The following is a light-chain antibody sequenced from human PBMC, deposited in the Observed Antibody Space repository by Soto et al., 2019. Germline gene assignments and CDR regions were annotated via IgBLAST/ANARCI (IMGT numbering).Light chain of an antibody. J-gene: IGKJ1*01. V-gene: IGKV1-9*01. CDR3: QQLNCYPWT. Sequence: DIQLTQSQSFLSASVGDRFTITCRASQGISSYLAWYQQKPGKAPKLLIYAASTLQSGGPSRFSGSGCVTEFKLTNSSLQPEDCATDDGQQLNCYPWTFVKGTKV. CDR2: AAS. CDR1: QGISSY.